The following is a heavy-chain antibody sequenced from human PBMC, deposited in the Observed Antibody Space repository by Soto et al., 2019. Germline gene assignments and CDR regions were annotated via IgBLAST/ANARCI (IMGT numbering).Heavy chain of an antibody. J-gene: IGHJ4*02. V-gene: IGHV3-53*01. CDR3: HGYGY. CDR2: IYTGGTT. CDR1: GFTVSSSNY. D-gene: IGHD5-12*01. Sequence: EVQLVESGGGLIQPGGSLRLSCVVSGFTVSSSNYVSWVRQAPGKGLEWVSVIYTGGTTYYADSVKGRFTISRDNSKNTLYLQMNSRRAEDTAVYYCHGYGYWGQGTLVTVSS.